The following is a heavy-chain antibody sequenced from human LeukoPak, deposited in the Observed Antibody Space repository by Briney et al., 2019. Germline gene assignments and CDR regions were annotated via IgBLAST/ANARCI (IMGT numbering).Heavy chain of an antibody. CDR2: INHSGRT. J-gene: IGHJ4*02. CDR3: AIDGYGPRYDY. D-gene: IGHD5-18*01. Sequence: PSEPLTLTCAVYGGSFSGYYWGWIRQPPGKGLEWIGEINHSGRTNYNRSLKSRVTISVDTSKNQFSLKLSSVTAADTAVYYCAIDGYGPRYDYWGQGTLVTVSS. CDR1: GGSFSGYY. V-gene: IGHV4-34*01.